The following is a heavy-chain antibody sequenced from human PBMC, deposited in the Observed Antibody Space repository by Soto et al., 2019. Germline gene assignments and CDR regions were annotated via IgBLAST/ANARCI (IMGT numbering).Heavy chain of an antibody. CDR2: INHSGST. D-gene: IGHD3-10*01. CDR3: ARGSIGWFGETAARTTNWFDP. J-gene: IGHJ5*02. V-gene: IGHV4-34*01. CDR1: GVSFSGYY. Sequence: PSETLSLTCAVYGVSFSGYYWSWIRQPPGKGLEWIGEINHSGSTNYNPSLKSRVTISVDTSKNQFSLKLSSVTAADTAVYYCARGSIGWFGETAARTTNWFDPWGQGTLVTVSS.